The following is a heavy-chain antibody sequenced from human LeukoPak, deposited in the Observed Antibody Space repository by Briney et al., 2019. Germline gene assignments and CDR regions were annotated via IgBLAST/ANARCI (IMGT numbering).Heavy chain of an antibody. Sequence: ASVKVSCKASGYTFTSYYMHWVRQAPGQGLEWMGIINPSDGSTSYAQKFQGRVTMTRDMSKSTVYMELSSLRSEDTAVYYCARDKERARHRSIAARRDRYLDPWGQGTLVTVSS. J-gene: IGHJ5*02. D-gene: IGHD6-6*01. CDR1: GYTFTSYY. CDR3: ARDKERARHRSIAARRDRYLDP. CDR2: INPSDGST. V-gene: IGHV1-46*01.